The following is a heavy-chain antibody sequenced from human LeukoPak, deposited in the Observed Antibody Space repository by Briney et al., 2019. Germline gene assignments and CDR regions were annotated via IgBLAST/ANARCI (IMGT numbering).Heavy chain of an antibody. CDR2: IYHNGIT. CDR3: ARGVWDSSGWYFDY. J-gene: IGHJ4*01. CDR1: GGSISNFHW. Sequence: SGTLSLTCTVSGGSISNFHWWNWVRQSPGKGLEWVGQIYHNGITNYNPSLKSRLTISVDTSKNQFSLKLSSVTAADTAVYYCARGVWDSSGWYFDYWGQETLVTVSS. D-gene: IGHD6-19*01. V-gene: IGHV4-4*02.